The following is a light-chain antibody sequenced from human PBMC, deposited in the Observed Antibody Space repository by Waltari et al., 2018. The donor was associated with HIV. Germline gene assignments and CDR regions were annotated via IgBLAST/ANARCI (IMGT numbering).Light chain of an antibody. CDR3: CTFGGTSSSLV. J-gene: IGLJ3*02. V-gene: IGLV2-23*01. CDR1: ISDVGTYNL. CDR2: GDY. Sequence: QHALTQPASVSGSPGQSITISCSGSISDVGTYNLVSWYQQHPGKAPKTVIYGDYQRPSGISDRISGSKSGGTASLTITGLRAEDEAVYHCCTFGGTSSSLVCAGGTRLTVL.